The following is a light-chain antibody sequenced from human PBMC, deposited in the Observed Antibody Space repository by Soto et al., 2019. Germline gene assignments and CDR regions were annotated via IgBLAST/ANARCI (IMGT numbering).Light chain of an antibody. CDR1: SSDVGNYNY. Sequence: QSALTQPASVSGSPGQSITIYCTGTSSDVGNYNYVSWFQQHPGKAPKLMIYEVNNRSSGVSDRFFGSKSGNTASLTISGLQAEYEADYYCSSYTSSSTSYVFVTGTKVTVL. J-gene: IGLJ1*01. CDR3: SSYTSSSTSYV. V-gene: IGLV2-14*01. CDR2: EVN.